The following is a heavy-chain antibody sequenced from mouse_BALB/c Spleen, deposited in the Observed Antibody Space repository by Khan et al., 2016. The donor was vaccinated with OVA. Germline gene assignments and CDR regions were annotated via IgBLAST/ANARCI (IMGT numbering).Heavy chain of an antibody. D-gene: IGHD1-1*01. V-gene: IGHV5-17*02. J-gene: IGHJ2*01. Sequence: EVELVESGGGLVQPGGSRKLSCAASGFTFSTFRMHWVRQAPEKGLEWVAYISSDSSTIYYADTVTGRFTISRDNPKNTLFLQMTSLKSDDTAMFYGTKSFYYDYYFDYWGQGTTLTVSS. CDR2: ISSDSSTI. CDR3: TKSFYYDYYFDY. CDR1: GFTFSTFR.